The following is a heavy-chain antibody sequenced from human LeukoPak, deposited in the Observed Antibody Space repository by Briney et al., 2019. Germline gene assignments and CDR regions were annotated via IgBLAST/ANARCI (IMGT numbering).Heavy chain of an antibody. V-gene: IGHV3-33*01. CDR3: ARGLYCTSTSCYFGGGNYYYYMDV. CDR1: GFTFTTYG. Sequence: PGGSLRLSCAASGFTFTTYGMHWVRQAPGKGLEWVAVIWNDGTNTYYADSVKGRFTISRDNSKNMLYLQMNSLRAKDTAVYYCARGLYCTSTSCYFGGGNYYYYMDVWGKGTTVTVSS. D-gene: IGHD2-2*01. J-gene: IGHJ6*03. CDR2: IWNDGTNT.